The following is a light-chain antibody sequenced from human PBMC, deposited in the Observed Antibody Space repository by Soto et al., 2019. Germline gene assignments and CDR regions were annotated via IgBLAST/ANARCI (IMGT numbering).Light chain of an antibody. J-gene: IGKJ4*01. CDR1: QSFSSH. CDR3: QQYNNWPPLT. V-gene: IGKV3-15*01. CDR2: GAS. Sequence: EIVMTQSPATLSVSPGERATLSCRASQSFSSHLAWYQQKPGQAPRLLIYGASTRATGIPARFSGSGSGTESTLTISSLQSEDFAVYYCQQYNNWPPLTFGGGTKVEIK.